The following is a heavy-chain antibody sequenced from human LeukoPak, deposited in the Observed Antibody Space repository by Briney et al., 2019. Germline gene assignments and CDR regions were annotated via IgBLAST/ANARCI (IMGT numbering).Heavy chain of an antibody. CDR1: GFTFSNYW. V-gene: IGHV3-74*01. J-gene: IGHJ4*02. Sequence: GGSLRLSCAASGFTFSNYWMHWVRQAPGKGLVWVSRINSDGSTTDYADSVKGRFTISRDNAKNTLYLEMNSPRAEDTAVYYCVRQSNSVCRNWGQGTLVTVSS. CDR2: INSDGSTT. CDR3: VRQSNSVCRN. D-gene: IGHD2/OR15-2a*01.